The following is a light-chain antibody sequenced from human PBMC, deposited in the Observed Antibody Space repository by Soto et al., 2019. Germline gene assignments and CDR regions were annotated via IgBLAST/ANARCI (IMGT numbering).Light chain of an antibody. CDR3: QYCDYVPL. J-gene: IGKJ3*01. V-gene: IGKV3-11*01. Sequence: EIVLTQSPATLSLSPGERATLSCRASQSVSGYLAWYQQKPGQAPRLLIYDASKRATGIPARFSGSGFGTDFTLTISSLEPEDFATYYCQYCDYVPLFGPGTTVDVK. CDR2: DAS. CDR1: QSVSGY.